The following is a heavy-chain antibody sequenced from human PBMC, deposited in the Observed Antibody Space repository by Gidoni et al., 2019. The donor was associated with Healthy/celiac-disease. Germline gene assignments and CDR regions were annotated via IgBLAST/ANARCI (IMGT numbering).Heavy chain of an antibody. J-gene: IGHJ5*02. CDR3: AKDPRDILFPGNWSDP. CDR1: GFPFSSYA. Sequence: EVQLLESGGGLVQPGGSLRLSCAYSGFPFSSYAMSWVRPAPGKGLEWVSAVSGSGGRTYYADSVKGRFSIVRDNSKNTLYLQRNSLRAEDTAVYYCAKDPRDILFPGNWSDPWGQGTLVTVSS. CDR2: VSGSGGRT. V-gene: IGHV3-23*01. D-gene: IGHD3-9*01.